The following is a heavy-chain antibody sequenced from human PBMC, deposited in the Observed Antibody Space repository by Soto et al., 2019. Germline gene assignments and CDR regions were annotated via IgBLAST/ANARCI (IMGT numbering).Heavy chain of an antibody. D-gene: IGHD2-15*01. CDR2: IHYSGSI. CDR1: GGSISSTSYA. Sequence: SETLSLTCNASGGSISSTSYAWGWIRQSPGKGLEWIGSIHYSGSIYYNPSLKSRITIFVDTSKNQFSLRLSSVTAADTAVYYCARGGWSMDVWGQGTTVTVSS. CDR3: ARGGWSMDV. J-gene: IGHJ6*02. V-gene: IGHV4-39*07.